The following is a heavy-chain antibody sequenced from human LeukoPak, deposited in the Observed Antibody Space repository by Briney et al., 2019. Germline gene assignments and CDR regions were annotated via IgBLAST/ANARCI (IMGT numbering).Heavy chain of an antibody. J-gene: IGHJ6*02. Sequence: ASVKVSCKASGGTFSSYAISWVRQAPGQGLEWMGRIIPILGIANYAQKFQGRVTITADKSTSTAYMELSSLRSEDTAVYYCARDYEREWLRRFGPYYYYGMDVWGQGTTVTVSS. V-gene: IGHV1-69*04. CDR1: GGTFSSYA. CDR3: ARDYEREWLRRFGPYYYYGMDV. CDR2: IIPILGIA. D-gene: IGHD5-12*01.